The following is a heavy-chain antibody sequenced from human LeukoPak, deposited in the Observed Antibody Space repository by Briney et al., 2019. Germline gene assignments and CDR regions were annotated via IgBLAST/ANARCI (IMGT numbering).Heavy chain of an antibody. D-gene: IGHD3-10*01. J-gene: IGHJ4*02. CDR2: ISYDGTNK. CDR1: GFTFSSYA. CDR3: ARDTDYYGSGSPLDS. Sequence: GGSLRLSCAASGFTFSSYAMHWVRQAPGKGLEWVAVISYDGTNKYYADSVKGRFTISRDNSKNTLYLQMNSLRAEDTAVYYCARDTDYYGSGSPLDSWGQGTLVTVSS. V-gene: IGHV3-30*04.